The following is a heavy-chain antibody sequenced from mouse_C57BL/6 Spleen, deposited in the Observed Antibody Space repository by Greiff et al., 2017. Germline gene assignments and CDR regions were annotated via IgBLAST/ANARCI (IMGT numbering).Heavy chain of an antibody. CDR3: ARRDYDAAWFAY. V-gene: IGHV3-6*01. J-gene: IGHJ3*01. D-gene: IGHD2-4*01. CDR2: ISYDGSN. Sequence: EVKLMESGPGLVKPSQSLSLTCSVTGYSITSCYYWNWIRQSPGNKLEWMGYISYDGSNNYNPSLTNRISITRDTSKNQFCLKLNSVTTEDTATYYCARRDYDAAWFAYWGQGTLVTVSA. CDR1: GYSITSCYY.